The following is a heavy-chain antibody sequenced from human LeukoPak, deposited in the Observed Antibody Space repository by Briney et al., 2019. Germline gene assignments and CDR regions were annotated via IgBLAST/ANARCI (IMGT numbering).Heavy chain of an antibody. D-gene: IGHD2/OR15-2a*01. V-gene: IGHV4-31*03. Sequence: PSQTLSLTCTVSGGSISSGGYYWNWIRQHPGKGLEWIGYIYYSGNTLYNPSLQTRVTLSVETSKNQFSLKLSSVTAADTAVYYCARVGGHFDWFRSWGQGTLVTVDS. J-gene: IGHJ5*01. CDR1: GGSISSGGYY. CDR2: IYYSGNT. CDR3: ARVGGHFDWFRS.